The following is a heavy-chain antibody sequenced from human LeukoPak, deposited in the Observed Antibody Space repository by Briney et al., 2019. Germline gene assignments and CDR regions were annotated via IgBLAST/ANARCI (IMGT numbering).Heavy chain of an antibody. V-gene: IGHV3-7*01. D-gene: IGHD6-13*01. CDR3: ARDSAGSSWIDY. CDR1: GFTFSDYY. Sequence: GGSLRLSCAASGFTFSDYYMSWVRQAPGKGLEWVANIKQDGSVKYYVDSVKGRFTISRDNAKNSLYLQMNSLRVEDTAVYYCARDSAGSSWIDYWGQGTLVTVSS. CDR2: IKQDGSVK. J-gene: IGHJ4*02.